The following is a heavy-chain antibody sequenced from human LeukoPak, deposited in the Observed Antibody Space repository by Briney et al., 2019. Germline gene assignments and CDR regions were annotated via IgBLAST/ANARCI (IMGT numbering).Heavy chain of an antibody. J-gene: IGHJ6*02. Sequence: GGSLRLSCAASGFTFSAYSINWIRQAPGKGLEWISYISTGSSIIYYADSVKGRFTISRDNAKKSLYLQMNGLRAEDTAVYYCARGVEQLVFYYYYYGMDVWGQGTTVTVSS. CDR1: GFTFSAYS. CDR2: ISTGSSII. D-gene: IGHD6-6*01. V-gene: IGHV3-48*01. CDR3: ARGVEQLVFYYYYYGMDV.